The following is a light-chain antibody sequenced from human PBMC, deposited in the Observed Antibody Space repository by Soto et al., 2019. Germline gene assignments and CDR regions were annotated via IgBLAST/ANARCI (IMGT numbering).Light chain of an antibody. Sequence: MSHSPATLSVSPGESVTLSCRASQNIYNHMSWYQQKPGQAPRLLIYDASNRATGIPARFSGSGSGTDFTLTISSLEPEDFAVYYCQQRSNWPTFGQGTRLEIK. CDR2: DAS. V-gene: IGKV3-11*01. CDR3: QQRSNWPT. J-gene: IGKJ5*01. CDR1: QNIYNH.